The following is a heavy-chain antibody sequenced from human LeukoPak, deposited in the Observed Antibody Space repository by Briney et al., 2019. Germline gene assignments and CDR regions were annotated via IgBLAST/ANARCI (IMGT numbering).Heavy chain of an antibody. CDR3: AKDRYYDSSGYYAN. J-gene: IGHJ4*02. CDR1: GFTFSSYA. Sequence: GGSLRLSCAASGFTFSSYAMHWVRQAPGKGLEWVAVISYDGSNKYYADSVKGRFTISRDNSKNTLYLQMNSLRAEDTAVYYCAKDRYYDSSGYYANWGQGTLVTVSS. CDR2: ISYDGSNK. D-gene: IGHD3-22*01. V-gene: IGHV3-30-3*01.